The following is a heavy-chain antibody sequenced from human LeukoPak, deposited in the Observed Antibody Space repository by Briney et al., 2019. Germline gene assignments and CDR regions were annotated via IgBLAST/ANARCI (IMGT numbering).Heavy chain of an antibody. CDR2: MNPNSGNT. D-gene: IGHD3-3*01. V-gene: IGHV1-8*01. Sequence: GASVKVSCKASGYTFTSYDINWVRQATGQGLEWMGWMNPNSGNTGYAQKFQGRVTMTRNTSISTAYMELSSLRSEDTAVYYCARPTYYDFWSGYSDASDIWGQGTMVTVSS. CDR1: GYTFTSYD. J-gene: IGHJ3*02. CDR3: ARPTYYDFWSGYSDASDI.